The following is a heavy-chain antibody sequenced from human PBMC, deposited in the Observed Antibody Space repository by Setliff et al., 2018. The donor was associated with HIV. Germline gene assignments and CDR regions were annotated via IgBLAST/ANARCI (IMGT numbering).Heavy chain of an antibody. J-gene: IGHJ4*02. D-gene: IGHD2-2*01. CDR2: IYTGGRT. CDR3: ARDRMPMASWVPDK. Sequence: SETLSLTCTVSGDSVSSRSYYWSWIRQPPGKGLEWIGYIYTGGRTNYNPSLRGRVTMSVDTSKNQFSLNLSSVTAADTAVYYCARDRMPMASWVPDKWGQGTLVTVSS. V-gene: IGHV4-61*01. CDR1: GDSVSSRSYY.